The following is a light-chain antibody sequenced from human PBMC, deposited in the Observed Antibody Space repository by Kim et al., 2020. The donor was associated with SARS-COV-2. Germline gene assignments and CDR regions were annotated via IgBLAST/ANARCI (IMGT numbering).Light chain of an antibody. CDR3: QQRRNWPPS. Sequence: EIVLTQSPATLSLPPGERATLSCRASQSVSSSLAWYQQNPGQAPRLLIYDASNRATGIPARFSGSGSGTDFTLTISSLEPEDFAVYYCQQRRNWPPSFGGGTKVDIK. CDR2: DAS. CDR1: QSVSSS. J-gene: IGKJ4*01. V-gene: IGKV3-11*01.